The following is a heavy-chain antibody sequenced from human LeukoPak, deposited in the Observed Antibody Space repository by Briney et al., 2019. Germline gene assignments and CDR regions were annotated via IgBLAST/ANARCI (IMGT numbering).Heavy chain of an antibody. Sequence: SETLSLTCTVSGGSISSGSYYWSWIPQPAGKGLGWIGRIYTSGSTNYNPSLKSRVTISVDTSKNQFSLKLSSVTAADTAVYYCARMVDSSGYYYSPDYWGQGTLVTVSS. CDR1: GGSISSGSYY. J-gene: IGHJ4*02. CDR3: ARMVDSSGYYYSPDY. V-gene: IGHV4-61*02. CDR2: IYTSGST. D-gene: IGHD3-22*01.